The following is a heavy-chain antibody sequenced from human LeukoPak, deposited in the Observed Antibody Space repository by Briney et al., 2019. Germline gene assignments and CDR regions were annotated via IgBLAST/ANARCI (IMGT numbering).Heavy chain of an antibody. J-gene: IGHJ4*02. CDR3: ARMRWFGEPYYFDY. CDR2: IYSGGST. V-gene: IGHV3-53*01. Sequence: GGSLRLSCAASGFTVSSNYMSWVRQAPGKGLEWVSVIYSGGSTYYADSVKGRFTISRDNSKNTLYLQMNSLRAEDTAVYCCARMRWFGEPYYFDYWGQGTLVTVSS. D-gene: IGHD3-10*01. CDR1: GFTVSSNY.